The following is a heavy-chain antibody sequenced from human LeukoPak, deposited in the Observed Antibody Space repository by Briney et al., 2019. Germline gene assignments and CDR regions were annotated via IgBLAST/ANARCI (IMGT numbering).Heavy chain of an antibody. J-gene: IGHJ4*02. D-gene: IGHD4-17*01. CDR3: ARDLGYGAAGPPPDY. CDR2: IIPILGIA. V-gene: IGHV1-69*04. CDR1: GGTFSSYA. Sequence: GASVKVSCKASGGTFSSYAISWVRQAPGQGLEWMGRIIPILGIANYAQKFQGRVTITADKSTSTAYMELSSLRSEDTAVYYCARDLGYGAAGPPPDYWGQGTLVTVSS.